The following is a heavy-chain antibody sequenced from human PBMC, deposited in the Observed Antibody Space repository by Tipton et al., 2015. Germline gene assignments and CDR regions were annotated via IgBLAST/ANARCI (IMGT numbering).Heavy chain of an antibody. CDR2: IRDDGRDT. V-gene: IGHV3-74*03. Sequence: SLRLSCAASGFTFSSHWMHWVRQAPGKGLVWVSRIRDDGRDTTYADSVKGRFTTSRDNAKNTLYLQMNSLRAEDTAVYYCARHYGDYSFALDVWGRGTAVTVSS. J-gene: IGHJ6*02. CDR3: ARHYGDYSFALDV. CDR1: GFTFSSHW. D-gene: IGHD3-16*01.